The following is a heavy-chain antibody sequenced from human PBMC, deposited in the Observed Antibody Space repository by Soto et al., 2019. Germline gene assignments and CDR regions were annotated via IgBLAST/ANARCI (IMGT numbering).Heavy chain of an antibody. J-gene: IGHJ5*02. CDR3: ARKGGRAVAGTWWFDP. V-gene: IGHV5-51*01. CDR2: IFPSDSDT. Sequence: GESLKISCKGSGYSFTSYWIGWVRQMPGKGLEWMGIIFPSDSDTRYSPSFQGQVTISADKSISTAYLQWSSLKASDTAVYYCARKGGRAVAGTWWFDPWGQGTLVTVSS. CDR1: GYSFTSYW. D-gene: IGHD6-19*01.